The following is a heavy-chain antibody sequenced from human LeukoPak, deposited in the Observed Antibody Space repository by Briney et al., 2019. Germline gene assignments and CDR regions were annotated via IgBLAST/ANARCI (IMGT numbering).Heavy chain of an antibody. CDR1: GGSISSYY. D-gene: IGHD6-6*01. CDR2: IYTSGST. V-gene: IGHV4-4*09. Sequence: SETLSLTCTVSGGSISSYYWSWIRQPPGKGLEWIGYIYTSGSTNYNPSLKSRVTISVDTSKNQFSLKLSSVTAADTAVYYCASGRDSGSNFDYWGQGTLVTVSS. CDR3: ASGRDSGSNFDY. J-gene: IGHJ4*02.